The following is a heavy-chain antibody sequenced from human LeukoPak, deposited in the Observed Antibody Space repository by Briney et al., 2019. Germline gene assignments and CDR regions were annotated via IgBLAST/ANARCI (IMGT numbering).Heavy chain of an antibody. CDR2: IYPGDSDI. J-gene: IGHJ6*02. Sequence: GESLKISCKGSGYTFTTYWIGWVRQMPGKGLEWMGIIYPGDSDIRYSPFLRGQVTISVDKSISTAYLQWSSLKASDTAMYYCARQGSTSFYGMDVWGQGTTVTVSS. D-gene: IGHD2-2*01. CDR1: GYTFTTYW. V-gene: IGHV5-51*01. CDR3: ARQGSTSFYGMDV.